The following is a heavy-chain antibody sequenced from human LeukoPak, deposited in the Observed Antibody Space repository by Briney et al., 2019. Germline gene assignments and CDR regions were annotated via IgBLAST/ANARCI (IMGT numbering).Heavy chain of an antibody. Sequence: GGSLRLSCAASGFTFSDYYMTWIRQAPGKGLEWVSGICSSGSTIFYADSVKGRFTISRDNAKSSLFLQMNSLRAEDTAVYYCARVNRVTAIQELDYWGQGTLVTVSS. CDR2: ICSSGSTI. CDR3: ARVNRVTAIQELDY. CDR1: GFTFSDYY. J-gene: IGHJ4*02. D-gene: IGHD2-21*02. V-gene: IGHV3-11*01.